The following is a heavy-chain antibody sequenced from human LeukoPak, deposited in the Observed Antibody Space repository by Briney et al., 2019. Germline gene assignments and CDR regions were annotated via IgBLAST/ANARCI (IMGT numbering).Heavy chain of an antibody. J-gene: IGHJ4*02. D-gene: IGHD2-2*01. CDR3: TTDQTLLGYCSSTSCRNLYYFDY. CDR2: IKSKTDGGTT. CDR1: GFTFSNAW. Sequence: GGSLRLSCAASGFTFSNAWTSWGRQAPGKGLEWVGRIKSKTDGGTTDDAAPVKGSFTISRDESKNTLYLQMNRLKTEDTAVYYCTTDQTLLGYCSSTSCRNLYYFDYWGQGTLVTVSS. V-gene: IGHV3-15*01.